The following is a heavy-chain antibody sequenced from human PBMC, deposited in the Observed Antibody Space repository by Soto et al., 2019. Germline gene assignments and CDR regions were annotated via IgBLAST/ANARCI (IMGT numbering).Heavy chain of an antibody. J-gene: IGHJ4*02. D-gene: IGHD6-19*01. CDR1: GFTFSSYA. V-gene: IGHV3-23*01. Sequence: EVQLLESGGGLVQPGGSLRLSCAASGFTFSSYAMSWVRQTPGKGLEWVSAISGSGGSTYYADSVKGRFTISRDNSKNTLYLQMNSLRAEDTAVYYCAKGSSGWYERFDYWGQGTLVTVSS. CDR2: ISGSGGST. CDR3: AKGSSGWYERFDY.